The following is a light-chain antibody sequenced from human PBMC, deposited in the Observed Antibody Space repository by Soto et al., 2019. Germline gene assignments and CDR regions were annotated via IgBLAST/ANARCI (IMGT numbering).Light chain of an antibody. CDR2: EGS. CDR3: CSFSGGATFV. V-gene: IGLV2-23*03. J-gene: IGLJ2*01. CDR1: SSDVGSYNL. Sequence: QSALTQPASVSGSPGQSITISCTGTSSDVGSYNLVSWYQQHPGKAPKLMIYEGSKRPSGVSNRFSGSKSGNTASLTISPHQAEDEADYSCCSFSGGATFVFGGGTKLTVL.